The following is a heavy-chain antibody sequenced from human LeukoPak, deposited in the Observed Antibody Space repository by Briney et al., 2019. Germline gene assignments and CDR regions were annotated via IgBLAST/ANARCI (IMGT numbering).Heavy chain of an antibody. J-gene: IGHJ4*02. CDR2: IYSGGST. CDR3: AKDPYGSGSYWYD. Sequence: GGPLRLSCAASGFTVSSNYMSWVRQAPGKGLEWVSVIYSGGSTYYADSVKGRFTISRDNSKNTLYLQMNSLRAEDTAVYYCAKDPYGSGSYWYDWGQGTLVTVSS. V-gene: IGHV3-53*01. CDR1: GFTVSSNY. D-gene: IGHD3-10*01.